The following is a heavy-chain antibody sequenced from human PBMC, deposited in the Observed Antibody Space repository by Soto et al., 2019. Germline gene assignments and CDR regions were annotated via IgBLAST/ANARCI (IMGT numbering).Heavy chain of an antibody. V-gene: IGHV1-18*01. CDR1: GYAFNAYG. D-gene: IGHD3-9*01. CDR2: ISAYNGNT. CDR3: ASTSYFDLSHFDY. Sequence: ASVKVSCKPSGYAFNAYGITWVRQAPGQGLEWMGWISAYNGNTNYAQTLKGRVTMTTDTSTSTAYMELRSLTSDDTAMYFCASTSYFDLSHFDYWSQGTPVTVSS. J-gene: IGHJ4*02.